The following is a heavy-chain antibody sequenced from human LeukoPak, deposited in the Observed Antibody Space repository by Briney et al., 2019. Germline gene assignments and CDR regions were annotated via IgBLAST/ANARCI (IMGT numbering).Heavy chain of an antibody. Sequence: ASVKVSCKASGYTFTSYGISWVRQAPGQGLEWMGRISAYNGNTNYAQKLQGRVTMTTDTSTSTAYMELRSLRSDDTAVYYCASSYYGSGSYYTDTGFFDYWGQGTLVTVSS. D-gene: IGHD3-10*01. J-gene: IGHJ4*02. CDR2: ISAYNGNT. CDR3: ASSYYGSGSYYTDTGFFDY. V-gene: IGHV1-18*01. CDR1: GYTFTSYG.